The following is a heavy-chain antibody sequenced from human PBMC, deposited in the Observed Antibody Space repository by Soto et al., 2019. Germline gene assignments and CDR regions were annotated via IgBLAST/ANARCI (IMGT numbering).Heavy chain of an antibody. D-gene: IGHD6-19*01. J-gene: IGHJ6*02. CDR3: ARASSGWCMDV. CDR1: GYTFTNYA. V-gene: IGHV1-3*01. CDR2: INAGNGNT. Sequence: ASVKVSCKASGYTFTNYAMYWVRQAPGQRLEWMGWINAGNGNTEYSQKFQGRGTITRDTSASTAYMELSSLRSEDTAVYYCARASSGWCMDVWGQGTTVTVSS.